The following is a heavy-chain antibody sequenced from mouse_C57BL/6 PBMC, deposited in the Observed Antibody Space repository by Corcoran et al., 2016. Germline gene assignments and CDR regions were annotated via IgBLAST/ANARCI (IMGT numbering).Heavy chain of an antibody. Sequence: DVQLQESGPGLVKPSQSLSLTCSVTGYSITSGYYWNWIRQFPGNKLEWMGYISYDGSNNYNPSLKNRISITRDTSKNQFFLKLNSVTTEDTATYYCASSYYGSSYEAWFAYWGQGTLVTVSA. D-gene: IGHD1-1*01. CDR2: ISYDGSN. CDR3: ASSYYGSSYEAWFAY. J-gene: IGHJ3*01. CDR1: GYSITSGYY. V-gene: IGHV3-6*01.